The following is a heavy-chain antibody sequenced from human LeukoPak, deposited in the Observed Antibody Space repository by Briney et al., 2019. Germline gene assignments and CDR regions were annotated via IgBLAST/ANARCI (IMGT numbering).Heavy chain of an antibody. CDR2: INAGNGNT. J-gene: IGHJ4*02. Sequence: ASVKVSCKASGYTFTSYAMHWVRQAPGQRLEWMGWINAGNGNTKYSQKFQGRVTITRDTSASTAYMELSSLRSDDTVVYYCARGGITAAGLPHLDYWGQGTLVTVSS. D-gene: IGHD6-13*01. CDR1: GYTFTSYA. V-gene: IGHV1-3*01. CDR3: ARGGITAAGLPHLDY.